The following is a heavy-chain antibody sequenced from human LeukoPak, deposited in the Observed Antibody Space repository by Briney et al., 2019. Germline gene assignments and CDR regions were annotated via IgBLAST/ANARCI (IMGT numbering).Heavy chain of an antibody. V-gene: IGHV3-48*04. J-gene: IGHJ6*02. CDR3: AREGYSGYSTNRYYYYGMDV. CDR2: ISSSSGTI. CDR1: GFTFSSYN. Sequence: GGSLRLSCAATGFTFSSYNMNWVRQAPGKGLEWVSYISSSSGTIYYADSVKGRFTISRDNAKNSLYLQMNSLRAEDTAVYYCAREGYSGYSTNRYYYYGMDVWGQGTTVTVSS. D-gene: IGHD5-12*01.